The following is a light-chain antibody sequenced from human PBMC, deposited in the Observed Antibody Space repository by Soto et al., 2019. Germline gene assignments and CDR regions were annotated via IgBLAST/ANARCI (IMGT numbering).Light chain of an antibody. V-gene: IGKV3-15*01. Sequence: EIVMTQSPATLSVSPGERATLSCRASHSVSSNLAWYPQTPGQAPRLLIYGASTRETDIPVRFSCGGAGTECTRTISSLQSEDVEVDYCPQYNNWTRTFGQGTRLEIK. CDR2: GAS. J-gene: IGKJ5*01. CDR3: PQYNNWTRT. CDR1: HSVSSN.